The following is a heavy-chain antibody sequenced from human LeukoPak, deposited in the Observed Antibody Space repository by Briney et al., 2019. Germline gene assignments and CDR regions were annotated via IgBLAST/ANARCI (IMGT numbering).Heavy chain of an antibody. J-gene: IGHJ3*02. V-gene: IGHV3-30*02. CDR3: ARGRDGYNLVDAFDI. CDR1: GFTFSSYG. Sequence: GGSLRLSCAASGFTFSSYGMHWVRQAPGKGLEWVAFIRYDGSNKYYADSVRGRFTISRDNSKNTLYLQMNSLRAEDTAVYYCARGRDGYNLVDAFDIWGQGIMVTVSS. CDR2: IRYDGSNK. D-gene: IGHD5-24*01.